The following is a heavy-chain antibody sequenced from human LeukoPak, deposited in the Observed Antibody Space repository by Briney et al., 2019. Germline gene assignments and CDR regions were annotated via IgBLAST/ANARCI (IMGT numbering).Heavy chain of an antibody. CDR3: ARGEFGGSYYYYYYMDV. J-gene: IGHJ6*03. CDR1: GGSISSGSYY. D-gene: IGHD1-26*01. V-gene: IGHV4-61*02. CDR2: IYTSGST. Sequence: TLSLTCTVSGGSISSGSYYWSWIRQPAGKGLEWIGRIYTSGSTNYNPSLKSRVTISVDTSKNQFSLKLSSVTAADTAVYYCARGEFGGSYYYYYYMDVWGKGTTVTISS.